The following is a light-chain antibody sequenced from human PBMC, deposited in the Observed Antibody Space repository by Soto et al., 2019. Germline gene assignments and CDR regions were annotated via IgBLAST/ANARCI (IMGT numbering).Light chain of an antibody. CDR3: QQYDISPWT. J-gene: IGKJ1*01. Sequence: EIVMSQSPATLSVSPGERATLSCRASQSVSSNLAWYQQKRGQAPRLLIYGASSRATGFPDRFSGSGSGTDFTLTIIRLEPEDFAVYYCQQYDISPWTFGQGTKVDI. CDR2: GAS. CDR1: QSVSSN. V-gene: IGKV3D-15*01.